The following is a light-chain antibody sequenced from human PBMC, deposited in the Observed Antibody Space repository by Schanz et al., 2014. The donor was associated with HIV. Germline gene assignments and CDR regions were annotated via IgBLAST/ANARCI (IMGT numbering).Light chain of an antibody. V-gene: IGKV3-20*01. CDR1: QSVRSSF. J-gene: IGKJ4*01. Sequence: EIVLTQSPGTLSLSPGERATLSCRASQSVRSSFLAWYQQKPGQAPRLLIYGASNRASGIPPRFSGSGSGTDFSLTISSLEPEDFALYYCQQGGSWPLTFGGGTTVEIK. CDR3: QQGGSWPLT. CDR2: GAS.